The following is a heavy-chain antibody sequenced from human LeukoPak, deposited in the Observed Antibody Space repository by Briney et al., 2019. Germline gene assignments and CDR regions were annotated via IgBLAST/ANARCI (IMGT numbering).Heavy chain of an antibody. Sequence: QSGGSLRLSCAASGFTFSSYWMSWVRQAPGKGLEWVANIKQDGSEKYYVDSVKGRFTISRDNAKNSPYLQMNSLRAEDTAVYYCAREYYYGSGSPFDYWGRGTLVTVSS. CDR3: AREYYYGSGSPFDY. CDR2: IKQDGSEK. CDR1: GFTFSSYW. D-gene: IGHD3-10*01. J-gene: IGHJ4*02. V-gene: IGHV3-7*01.